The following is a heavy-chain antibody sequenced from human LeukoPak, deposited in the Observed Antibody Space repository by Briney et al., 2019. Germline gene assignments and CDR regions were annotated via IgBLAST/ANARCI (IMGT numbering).Heavy chain of an antibody. CDR1: GFTFSTNA. CDR3: AKDVGKWESLHFFDY. V-gene: IGHV3-23*01. D-gene: IGHD1-26*01. CDR2: ISGSGAST. Sequence: GGSLRLSCLTSGFTFSTNAMSWVRKAPGKGLEWISGISGSGASTYYADSVTGRFTISRDNSRNTLYLQMNSLRGDDTAVYYCAKDVGKWESLHFFDYWGQGTLVTVSS. J-gene: IGHJ4*02.